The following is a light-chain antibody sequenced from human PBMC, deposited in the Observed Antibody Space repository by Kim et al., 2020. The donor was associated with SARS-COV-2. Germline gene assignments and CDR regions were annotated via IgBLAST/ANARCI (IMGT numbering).Light chain of an antibody. CDR2: QDS. CDR1: KLGDKY. J-gene: IGLJ1*01. Sequence: VSPGQTASITCSGDKLGDKYACWYQQKPGQSPVLVIYQDSRRPSGIPERFSGSNSGNTATLTISGTQAMDEADYYCQAWDSSTAVFGTGTKVTVL. CDR3: QAWDSSTAV. V-gene: IGLV3-1*01.